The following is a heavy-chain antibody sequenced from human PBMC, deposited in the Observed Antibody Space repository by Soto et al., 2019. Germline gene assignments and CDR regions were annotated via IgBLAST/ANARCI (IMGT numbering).Heavy chain of an antibody. V-gene: IGHV1-46*01. CDR3: ARDIEGSIAAAGTLSEFPPYYYYGMDV. CDR1: GYTFTSYY. D-gene: IGHD6-13*01. CDR2: INPSGGST. Sequence: QVQLVQSGAEVKKPGASVKVSCKASGYTFTSYYMHWVRQAPGQGLEWMGIINPSGGSTSYAQKCQGRVTMTRDTSTSTVYMELSSLRSEDTAVYFCARDIEGSIAAAGTLSEFPPYYYYGMDVWGQGTTVTVSS. J-gene: IGHJ6*02.